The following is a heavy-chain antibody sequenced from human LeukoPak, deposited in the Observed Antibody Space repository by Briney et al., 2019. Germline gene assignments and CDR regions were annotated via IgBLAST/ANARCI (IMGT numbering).Heavy chain of an antibody. V-gene: IGHV2-5*02. CDR1: GFSLSTSGVG. CDR2: IYWDDDK. J-gene: IGHJ6*03. D-gene: IGHD4-23*01. Sequence: SGLTLVKPTQTLTLTCTFSGFSLSTSGVGVGWIRQPPGKALEWLALIYWDDDKRYSPSLKSRLTITKDTSKNQVVLTMANMDPVDTATYYCAHTASPRWGYYMDVWGKGTTVTVSS. CDR3: AHTASPRWGYYMDV.